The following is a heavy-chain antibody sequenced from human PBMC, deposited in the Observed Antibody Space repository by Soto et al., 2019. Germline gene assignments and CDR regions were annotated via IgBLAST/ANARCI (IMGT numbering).Heavy chain of an antibody. CDR2: IYHTGTT. CDR3: VRERTIFGVAPGGGVDV. CDR1: GGSITTSDYS. Sequence: LSLTCAVSGGSITTSDYSWSWIRQPPGRGLEWIGSIYHTGTTHYIPSLKSRVTMSLDKSKNQFSLDLTSMTAADTAVYYCVRERTIFGVAPGGGVDVWGRGTTVTVSS. D-gene: IGHD3-3*01. V-gene: IGHV4-30-2*01. J-gene: IGHJ6*02.